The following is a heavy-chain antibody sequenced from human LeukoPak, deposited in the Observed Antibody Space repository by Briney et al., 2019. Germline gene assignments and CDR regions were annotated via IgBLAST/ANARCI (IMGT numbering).Heavy chain of an antibody. Sequence: GGSLRLSCAASGFTFSSYGMHWVRQAPGKGLEWVAVISYDGSNKYYADSVKGRFTISRDNSKNTLYLQMNSLRVEDTAVYYCARAPRTAANFDYWGQGTLVTVSS. CDR2: ISYDGSNK. J-gene: IGHJ4*02. CDR1: GFTFSSYG. V-gene: IGHV3-30*19. CDR3: ARAPRTAANFDY. D-gene: IGHD6-13*01.